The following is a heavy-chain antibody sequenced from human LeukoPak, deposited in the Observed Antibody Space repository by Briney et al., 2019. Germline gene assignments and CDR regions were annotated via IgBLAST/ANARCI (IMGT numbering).Heavy chain of an antibody. CDR2: IYTSGST. J-gene: IGHJ6*03. Sequence: PSETLSLTCTVSGGSISSYYWSWIRQPPGKGLEWIGYIYTSGSTNYNPSLKSRVTISVDTSKNQFSLNLSSVTAADTAVYYCARDLGGYPFFMDVWGRGTTVIVSS. CDR1: GGSISSYY. V-gene: IGHV4-4*09. D-gene: IGHD2-15*01. CDR3: ARDLGGYPFFMDV.